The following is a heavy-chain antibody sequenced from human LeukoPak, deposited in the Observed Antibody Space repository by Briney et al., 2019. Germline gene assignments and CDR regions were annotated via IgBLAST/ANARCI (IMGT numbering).Heavy chain of an antibody. Sequence: ASVKVSCKASGYTFTSYYMHWVRQAPGQGLEWMGIINPSGGSTSYAQKFQGRVTMTRDTSTSTVYMELSSLRSEDTAVYYCARGAYCGGDCYSGIDYWGQGTLVTVSS. CDR2: INPSGGST. CDR3: ARGAYCGGDCYSGIDY. CDR1: GYTFTSYY. J-gene: IGHJ4*02. D-gene: IGHD2-21*02. V-gene: IGHV1-46*01.